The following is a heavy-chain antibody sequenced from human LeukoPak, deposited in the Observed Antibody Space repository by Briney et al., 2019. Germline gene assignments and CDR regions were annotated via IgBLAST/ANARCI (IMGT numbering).Heavy chain of an antibody. CDR3: VRDPEYASSSGDFDY. J-gene: IGHJ4*02. D-gene: IGHD6-6*01. V-gene: IGHV3-7*01. CDR2: IKQDGSEK. CDR1: GFTFSSYW. Sequence: PGGSLRLSCAASGFTFSSYWMSWVRQAPGKGLEWVANIKQDGSEKYYVDSVKGRFTISRDNAKKSLYLQMNGVRAEDTAVYYCVRDPEYASSSGDFDYWGQGTLVTVSS.